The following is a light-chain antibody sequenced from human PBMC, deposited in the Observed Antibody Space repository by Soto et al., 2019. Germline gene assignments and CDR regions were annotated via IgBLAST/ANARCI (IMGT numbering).Light chain of an antibody. CDR3: QQTYDSLVS. CDR1: QTISDY. J-gene: IGKJ4*01. Sequence: DIQMTQSPPSLSASVGDRVTITCRASQTISDYLHWYQQKPGKAPTLPIYGSSSLQTGVPPRFSGSGSGTEFTLTISSLQPEDFGTYYCQQTYDSLVSFGGGTKVDLK. V-gene: IGKV1-39*01. CDR2: GSS.